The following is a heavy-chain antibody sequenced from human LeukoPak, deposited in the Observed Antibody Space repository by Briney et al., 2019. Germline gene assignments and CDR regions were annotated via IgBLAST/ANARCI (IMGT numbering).Heavy chain of an antibody. Sequence: SETLSLTCAVSGGSFSGYYWTWIRQPPGKGLEWIGEINHSGSTNYNPSLKSRVTISVDTSKNQFSLKLSSVTAADTAVYYCARGILLWFGSSQYPEFDYWGQGTLVTVSS. D-gene: IGHD3-10*01. J-gene: IGHJ4*02. CDR1: GGSFSGYY. V-gene: IGHV4-34*01. CDR3: ARGILLWFGSSQYPEFDY. CDR2: INHSGST.